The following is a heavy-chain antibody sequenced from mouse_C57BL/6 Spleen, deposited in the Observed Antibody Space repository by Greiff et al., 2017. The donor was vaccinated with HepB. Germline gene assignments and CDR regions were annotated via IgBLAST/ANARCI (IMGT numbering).Heavy chain of an antibody. CDR3: ARSDDGYPFAY. J-gene: IGHJ3*01. Sequence: QVQLKESGAELARPGASVKLSCKASGYTFTSYGISWVKQRTGQGLEWIGEIYPRSGNTYYNEKFKGKATLTADKSSSTAYMELRSLTSEDSAVYFCARSDDGYPFAYWGQGTLVTVSA. D-gene: IGHD2-3*01. CDR1: GYTFTSYG. CDR2: IYPRSGNT. V-gene: IGHV1-81*01.